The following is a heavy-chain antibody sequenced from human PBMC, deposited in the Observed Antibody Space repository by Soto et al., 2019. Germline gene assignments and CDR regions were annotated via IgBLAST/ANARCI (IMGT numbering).Heavy chain of an antibody. CDR3: ARAKGVSLGDGDYGSVFTMDV. J-gene: IGHJ6*02. CDR2: ISAYNGHT. Sequence: QVQLVQSGAEVKKPGASVKVSCKASSYTFTSYGISWVRQAPGQGLEWMGWISAYNGHTKYAQKLQGRVTMTTETSTXXAXMXXRNLRSDDTAVYYCARAKGVSLGDGDYGSVFTMDVWGQGTTVTVPS. D-gene: IGHD4-17*01. V-gene: IGHV1-18*01. CDR1: SYTFTSYG.